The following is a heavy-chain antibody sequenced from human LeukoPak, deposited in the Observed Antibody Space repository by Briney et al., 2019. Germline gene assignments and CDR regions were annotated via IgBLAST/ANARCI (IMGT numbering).Heavy chain of an antibody. CDR2: ISGSGGST. CDR3: AKGCGGTCYSDFDS. CDR1: GLTFSNYA. J-gene: IGHJ4*02. V-gene: IGHV3-23*01. D-gene: IGHD2-15*01. Sequence: GGSLRLSCAASGLTFSNYAMGWVRQAPGKGLEWVSTISGSGGSTYYAESVKGRFTISRDNSKNTLFLQMNSLRAEDTAVYYCAKGCGGTCYSDFDSWGQGTLVTVSS.